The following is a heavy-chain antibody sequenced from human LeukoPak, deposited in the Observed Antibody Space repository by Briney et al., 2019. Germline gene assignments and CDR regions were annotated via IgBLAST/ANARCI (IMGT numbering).Heavy chain of an antibody. J-gene: IGHJ4*02. CDR1: GFTFSSYA. CDR2: ISGSGGST. D-gene: IGHD6-19*01. Sequence: GGSLRLLCAASGFTFSSYAMSWVRQPPGKGLEWVSDISGSGGSTYYADSVKGRFTISRDNSKNTLYLQMNSLRAEDAAVYYCAKDSSGWYIYYFDYWGQGTLVTVSS. V-gene: IGHV3-23*01. CDR3: AKDSSGWYIYYFDY.